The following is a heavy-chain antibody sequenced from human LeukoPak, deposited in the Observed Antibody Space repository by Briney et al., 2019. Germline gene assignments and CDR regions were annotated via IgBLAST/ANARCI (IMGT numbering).Heavy chain of an antibody. CDR1: GFTFNDAW. Sequence: GGSLRLSCGGSGFTFNDAWMSWVRQAPGKGLEWVGRIKDNGAGGTKDFAAPVKGRFTISRDDSKSTLYMDMNSLKTEDTAVYYCATTRRGDGIGYWGQGTLVTVSS. V-gene: IGHV3-15*01. D-gene: IGHD2-21*02. CDR2: IKDNGAGGTK. J-gene: IGHJ4*02. CDR3: ATTRRGDGIGY.